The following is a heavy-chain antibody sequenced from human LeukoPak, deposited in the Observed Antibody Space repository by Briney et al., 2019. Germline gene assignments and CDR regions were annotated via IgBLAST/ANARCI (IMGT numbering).Heavy chain of an antibody. CDR2: INHSGST. J-gene: IGHJ4*02. CDR3: ARGGQAAAFDY. V-gene: IGHV4-34*01. CDR1: GGSFSGYY. D-gene: IGHD2-15*01. Sequence: SETLSLTCAVYGGSFSGYYWSWIRQPPGKGLEWIGEINHSGSTNYNPSLKSRVTISVDTSKNQFSLKLSSVTAADTAVYYCARGGQAAAFDYWGQGTLATVSS.